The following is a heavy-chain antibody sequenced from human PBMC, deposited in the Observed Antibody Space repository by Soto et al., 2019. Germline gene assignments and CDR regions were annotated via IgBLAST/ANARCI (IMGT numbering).Heavy chain of an antibody. D-gene: IGHD6-13*01. CDR3: AVGPSSWGSFDY. CDR2: IVVGSGNT. J-gene: IGHJ4*02. Sequence: APVKVSCKASGFTFTSSAVQWVRQARGQRLEWIGWIVVGSGNTNYAQKFQERVTITRDMSTSTAYMELSSLRSEDTAVYYCAVGPSSWGSFDYSGPGTLVPVSS. V-gene: IGHV1-58*01. CDR1: GFTFTSSA.